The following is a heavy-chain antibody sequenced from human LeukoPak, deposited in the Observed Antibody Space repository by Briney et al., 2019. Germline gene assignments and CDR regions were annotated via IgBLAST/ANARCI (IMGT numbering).Heavy chain of an antibody. CDR1: GYTFTSYY. Sequence: ASVKVSCKASGYTFTSYYMHWVRQAPGQGLEWMGIINPSGGSTSYAQKFQGRVTITADESTSTAYMELSSLRSEDTAVYYCARDRVVVPAAMRAAYFDYWGQGTLVTVSP. D-gene: IGHD2-2*01. J-gene: IGHJ4*02. CDR3: ARDRVVVPAAMRAAYFDY. V-gene: IGHV1-46*01. CDR2: INPSGGST.